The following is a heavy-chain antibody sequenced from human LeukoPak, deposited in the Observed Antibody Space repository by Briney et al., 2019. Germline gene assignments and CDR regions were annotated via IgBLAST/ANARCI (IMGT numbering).Heavy chain of an antibody. V-gene: IGHV3-33*01. CDR3: ARGGRGIGHYYYMDV. D-gene: IGHD3-16*01. CDR1: GFTFSSYG. J-gene: IGHJ6*03. CDR2: IWFDGSNK. Sequence: GGSLRLSCAASGFTFSSYGMHWVRQAPGKGLEWVAVIWFDGSNKYYADSVKGRFTISRDNPKNTLYLQMNSLRAEDTAVYYCARGGRGIGHYYYMDVWGKGTTVTVSS.